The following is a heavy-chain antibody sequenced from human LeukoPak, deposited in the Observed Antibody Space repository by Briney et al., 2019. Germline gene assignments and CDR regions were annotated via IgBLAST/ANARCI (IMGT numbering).Heavy chain of an antibody. CDR2: INSADNVQ. D-gene: IGHD2-8*01. J-gene: IGHJ5*02. CDR1: GFSLRSSE. CDR3: ARDTVNGPFVISLDL. V-gene: IGHV3-48*03. Sequence: GESLRLSCAASGFSLRSSEMNWVRQAPGKGLEWVAHINSADNVQYYTDSVRGRFTMSRDNAKDLLFLQMNSLRDDDTAVYYCARDTVNGPFVISLDLWGQGVLVTVSS.